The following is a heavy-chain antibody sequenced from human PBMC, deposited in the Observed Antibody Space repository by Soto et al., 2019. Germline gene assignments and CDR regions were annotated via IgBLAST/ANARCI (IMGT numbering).Heavy chain of an antibody. J-gene: IGHJ4*02. CDR3: ARDSGFRYPSNEVIDY. V-gene: IGHV3-33*01. D-gene: IGHD1-1*01. CDR1: GFTFSSYG. Sequence: PGGSLRLSCAASGFTFSSYGMHWVRQAPGKGLEWVAVIWYDGSNKYYADSVKGRFTISRDNSKNTLYLQMNSLRAEDTAVYYCARDSGFRYPSNEVIDYWGQGTLVTVSS. CDR2: IWYDGSNK.